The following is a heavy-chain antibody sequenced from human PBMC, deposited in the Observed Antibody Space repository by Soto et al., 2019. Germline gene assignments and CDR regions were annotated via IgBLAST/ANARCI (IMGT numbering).Heavy chain of an antibody. V-gene: IGHV1-8*01. CDR2: MNPNSGNT. CDR1: GYTFTSYD. D-gene: IGHD3-3*01. CDR3: ARVRSIFGVVIFEFDAFDI. J-gene: IGHJ3*02. Sequence: GASVKVSCKAPGYTFTSYDIHWGRQATGQGLEWMGWMNPNSGNTGYAQKFQGRVTMTRNTSISTAYMELSSLRSEDTAVYYCARVRSIFGVVIFEFDAFDIWG.